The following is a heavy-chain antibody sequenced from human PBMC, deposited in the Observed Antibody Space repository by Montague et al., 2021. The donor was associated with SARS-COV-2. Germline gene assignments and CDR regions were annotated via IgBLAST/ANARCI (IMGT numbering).Heavy chain of an antibody. CDR2: LEKNGGR. CDR3: VRAMVRPGDWFDP. J-gene: IGHJ5*02. CDR1: GVAELRRRSE. V-gene: IGHV4-39*07. Sequence: SETLSLTCTVSGVAELRRRSEEHTSELQSHHDLVCRLLLEKNGGRSPNQSLKSRATLSIDRSKNQFYLNLSSVTAADTAVYYCVRAMVRPGDWFDPWGQGIQVTGSS. D-gene: IGHD3-10*01.